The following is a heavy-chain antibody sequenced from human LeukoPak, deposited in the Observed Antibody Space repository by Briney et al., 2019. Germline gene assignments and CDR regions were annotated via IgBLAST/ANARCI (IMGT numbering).Heavy chain of an antibody. CDR1: GFVFDEYT. CDR3: VKDGHYCTATSCFSSWLDP. J-gene: IGHJ5*02. D-gene: IGHD2-8*02. CDR2: IGYDVDPA. V-gene: IGHV3-43*01. Sequence: PGGSLRLSCAASGFVFDEYTMHWVRQAPGKGPEWVALIGYDVDPAFYADSVKGRFTISRDNSRNTLYLQMRGLRSDDTAFYYCVKDGHYCTATSCFSSWLDPWGPGTLATVSS.